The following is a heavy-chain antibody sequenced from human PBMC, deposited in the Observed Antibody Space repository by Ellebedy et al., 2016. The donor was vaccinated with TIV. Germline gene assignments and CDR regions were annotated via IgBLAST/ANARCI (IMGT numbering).Heavy chain of an antibody. CDR1: GFSFRSFA. CDR3: AKAGAYYSSTLCYVDS. V-gene: IGHV3-23*01. CDR2: VSESGATT. J-gene: IGHJ5*01. D-gene: IGHD2-2*01. Sequence: GESLKISXAASGFSFRSFAMNWVRQAPGKGLEWVSSVSESGATTFYADSVKGRFTISRDSSRNTLYLQMNTLRAEDTAVYYCAKAGAYYSSTLCYVDSWGQGTLVTVSS.